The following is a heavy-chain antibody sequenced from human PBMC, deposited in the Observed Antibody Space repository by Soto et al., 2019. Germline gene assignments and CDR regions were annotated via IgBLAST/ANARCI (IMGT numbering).Heavy chain of an antibody. Sequence: PSQTLSLTCAISGDSVSSNSAAWNWIRQSPSRGLEWLGRTYYRSKWYNDYAVSVKSRITINPDTSKNQFSLQLNSVTAADTAVYHCARDFTDSSGPTLGMGVWGQGTTVTVSS. CDR2: TYYRSKWYN. CDR3: ARDFTDSSGPTLGMGV. V-gene: IGHV6-1*01. D-gene: IGHD6-19*01. CDR1: GDSVSSNSAA. J-gene: IGHJ6*02.